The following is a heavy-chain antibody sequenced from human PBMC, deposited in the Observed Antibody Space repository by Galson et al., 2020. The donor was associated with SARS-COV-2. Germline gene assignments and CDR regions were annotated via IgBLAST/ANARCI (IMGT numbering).Heavy chain of an antibody. CDR2: TYYRSKWFY. D-gene: IGHD4-17*01. V-gene: IGHV6-1*01. Sequence: SETLSLTCAISGDSVSSDSSYWNWIRQSPSRGLEWLGRTYYRSKWFYDYAPSMRSRVTINPDTTENHFSLHMKSVTPEDTAIYYCSRRTVMDVWGQGTTVTVSS. J-gene: IGHJ6*02. CDR1: GDSVSSDSSY. CDR3: SRRTVMDV.